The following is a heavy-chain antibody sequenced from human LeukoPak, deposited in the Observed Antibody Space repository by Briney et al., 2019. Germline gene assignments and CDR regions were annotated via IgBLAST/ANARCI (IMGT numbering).Heavy chain of an antibody. V-gene: IGHV1-69*05. Sequence: SVKVSCKASGGTFSSYAISWVRQAPGQGLEWMGGIIPIFGTANYAQKFQGRVTITTDESTSTAYMELSSLRSEDTAVYYCTSSISNYNYYYYMDVWGKGTTVTVSS. J-gene: IGHJ6*03. CDR2: IIPIFGTA. CDR3: TSSISNYNYYYYMDV. CDR1: GGTFSSYA. D-gene: IGHD4-11*01.